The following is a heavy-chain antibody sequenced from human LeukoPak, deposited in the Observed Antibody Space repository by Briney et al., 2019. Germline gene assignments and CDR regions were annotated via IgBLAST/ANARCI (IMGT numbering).Heavy chain of an antibody. V-gene: IGHV1-2*02. Sequence: GASVKVSCKASGYTFTGYYMHWVRQAPGQGLEWMGWINPKSGGTNYAQKFQGRVTMTRDTSISTAYMELSRLRSDDTAVYYCASYVDIPPSHFDYWGQGTLVTVSS. CDR2: INPKSGGT. J-gene: IGHJ4*02. D-gene: IGHD5-12*01. CDR1: GYTFTGYY. CDR3: ASYVDIPPSHFDY.